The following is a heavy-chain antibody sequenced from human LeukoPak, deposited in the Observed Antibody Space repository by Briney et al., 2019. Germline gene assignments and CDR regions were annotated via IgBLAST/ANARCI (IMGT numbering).Heavy chain of an antibody. CDR3: AKDSYYDFNYYYYYYMDV. Sequence: HAGGSLRLSCAASGFTFNNYGMSWVRQAPGKGLEWVSSISGTGGSTYYADSVKGRFTISRDNSKYTLYLQMNSLRAEDTAVYYCAKDSYYDFNYYYYYYMDVWGKGTTVTVSS. V-gene: IGHV3-23*01. CDR2: ISGTGGST. D-gene: IGHD3-3*01. CDR1: GFTFNNYG. J-gene: IGHJ6*03.